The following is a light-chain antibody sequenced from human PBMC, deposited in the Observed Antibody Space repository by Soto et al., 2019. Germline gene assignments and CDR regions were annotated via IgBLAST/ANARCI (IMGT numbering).Light chain of an antibody. J-gene: IGLJ2*01. V-gene: IGLV1-44*01. Sequence: QSVLTQPPSASGTPGQRVTISCSGSSSNIGSNTVNWYQHLPGTAPKLLIYSPNQRPSGVPGRFSGSKSGTSASLAISGLQSEDEADYYCAAWDDSLNGVVFGGGTKLTVL. CDR2: SPN. CDR3: AAWDDSLNGVV. CDR1: SSNIGSNT.